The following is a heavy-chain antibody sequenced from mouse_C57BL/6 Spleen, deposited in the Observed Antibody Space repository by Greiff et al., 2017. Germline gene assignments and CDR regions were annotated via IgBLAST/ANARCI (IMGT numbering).Heavy chain of an antibody. V-gene: IGHV5-9-1*02. CDR1: GFTFSSYA. Sequence: EVKLQESGEGLVKPGGSLKLSCAASGFTFSSYAMSWVRQTPEKRLEWVAYISSGGDYIYYADTVKGRFTISRDNARNTLYLQMSSLKSEDTAMYYCTREGLSFDYWGQGTTLTVSS. D-gene: IGHD3-3*01. J-gene: IGHJ2*01. CDR3: TREGLSFDY. CDR2: ISSGGDYI.